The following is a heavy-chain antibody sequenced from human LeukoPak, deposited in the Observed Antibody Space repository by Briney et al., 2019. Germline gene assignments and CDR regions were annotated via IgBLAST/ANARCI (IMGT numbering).Heavy chain of an antibody. CDR1: GGSISSSSYY. CDR2: IYYSGST. V-gene: IGHV4-39*01. D-gene: IGHD2-2*01. Sequence: SETLSLTCTVSGGSISSSSYYWGWIRQPPGKGLEWIGSIYYSGSTYYNPSLKSRVTISVDTSKNQFSLKLSSVTAADTAVYYCARFHCSSTSCYYYYYYYMDVSGKGNTVTVS. CDR3: ARFHCSSTSCYYYYYYYMDV. J-gene: IGHJ6*03.